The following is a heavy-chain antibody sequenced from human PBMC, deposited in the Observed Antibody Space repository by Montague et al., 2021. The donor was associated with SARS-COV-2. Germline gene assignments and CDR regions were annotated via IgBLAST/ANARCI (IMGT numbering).Heavy chain of an antibody. CDR2: INHGGST. J-gene: IGHJ6*03. D-gene: IGHD2-2*02. CDR1: GGSFSGYY. Sequence: SETLSLTCAVHGGSFSGYYWNWIRQRPGKGLEWIGEINHGGSTNYNPSLKNRLTISTDTSKNQFSLKLTSVAATDTAVYYCARLRDGVVPSPILGIGPYFTYYYMGVWAKGTTVTVS. V-gene: IGHV4-34*01. CDR3: ARLRDGVVPSPILGIGPYFTYYYMGV.